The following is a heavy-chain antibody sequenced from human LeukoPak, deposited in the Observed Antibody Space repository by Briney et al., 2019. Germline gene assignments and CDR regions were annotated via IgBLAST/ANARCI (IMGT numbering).Heavy chain of an antibody. V-gene: IGHV3-30*02. CDR3: AKGHKWLVDD. CDR1: GFTFKSFA. Sequence: GGSLRLSCAASGFTFKSFAMHWVRQAPGKGLEWVAFIKYDGSDKYYADSVKGRFTISRDNSKNTVYLQMNSLRSEDTALYYCAKGHKWLVDDWGQGTLVTVSS. D-gene: IGHD6-19*01. J-gene: IGHJ4*02. CDR2: IKYDGSDK.